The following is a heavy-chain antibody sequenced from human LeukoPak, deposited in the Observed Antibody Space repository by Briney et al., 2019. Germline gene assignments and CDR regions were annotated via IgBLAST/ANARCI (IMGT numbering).Heavy chain of an antibody. CDR1: GGTFSSYG. CDR2: ISYDGSNK. Sequence: SCKASGGTFSSYGMHWVRQAPGKGLEWVAVISYDGSNKYYADSVKGRFTISRDNSKNTLYLQMNSLRAEDTAVYYCAKAPPVGWFGELSQYYFDYWGQGTLVTVSS. J-gene: IGHJ4*02. D-gene: IGHD3-10*01. V-gene: IGHV3-30*18. CDR3: AKAPPVGWFGELSQYYFDY.